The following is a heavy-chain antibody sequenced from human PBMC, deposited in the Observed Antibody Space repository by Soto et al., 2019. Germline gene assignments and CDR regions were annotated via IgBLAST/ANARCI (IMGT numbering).Heavy chain of an antibody. J-gene: IGHJ6*02. D-gene: IGHD6-19*01. CDR2: INPNSGGT. V-gene: IGHV1-2*02. Sequence: ASVKVSFKASGYTFTGYYMHWVRQAPGQGLEWMGWINPNSGGTDYAQKFQGRVTMARDTSTTTASMELSSLTSDDTAVYYCARATGYSSSFFYGMDFWGQGTTVTVSS. CDR1: GYTFTGYY. CDR3: ARATGYSSSFFYGMDF.